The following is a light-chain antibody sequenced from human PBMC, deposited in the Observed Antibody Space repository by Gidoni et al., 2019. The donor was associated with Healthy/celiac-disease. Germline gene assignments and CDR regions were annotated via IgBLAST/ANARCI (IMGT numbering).Light chain of an antibody. Sequence: EIVLTQSPATLSLSPGERATLSCRASQSVSSYLAWYQQKPGQAPRILIYDASNRATGIPARFSGSGSGTDFTLTISSLEPEEFAVYYCQQRSNWPPGLTFGGGTKVEIK. CDR3: QQRSNWPPGLT. CDR2: DAS. J-gene: IGKJ4*01. V-gene: IGKV3-11*01. CDR1: QSVSSY.